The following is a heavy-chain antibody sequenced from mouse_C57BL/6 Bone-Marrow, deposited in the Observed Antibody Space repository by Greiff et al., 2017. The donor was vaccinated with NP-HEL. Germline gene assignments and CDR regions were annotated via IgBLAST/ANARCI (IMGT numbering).Heavy chain of an antibody. V-gene: IGHV14-4*01. CDR2: IDPENGDT. J-gene: IGHJ1*03. CDR3: TTGSDYYGSSYDWYFDV. CDR1: GFNIKDDY. D-gene: IGHD1-1*01. Sequence: EVQLQQSGAELVRPGASVKLSCTASGFNIKDDYMHWVKQRPEQGLEWIGWIDPENGDTEYASKFPGKATITADTSSNTAYLQLSSLTSEDTAVYYCTTGSDYYGSSYDWYFDVWGTGTTVTVSS.